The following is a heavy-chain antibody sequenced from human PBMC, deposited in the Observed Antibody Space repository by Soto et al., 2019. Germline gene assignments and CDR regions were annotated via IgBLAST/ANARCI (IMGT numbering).Heavy chain of an antibody. CDR2: IYTSGST. D-gene: IGHD2-15*01. Sequence: SETLSLTSTVSGGSISSDCWSWIRPPAGKGLEWIGRIYTSGSTNYNPSLKSRVTMSVDTSKNQFSLKLSSVTAADTAVYYCARGGCSGGSCPYYYGMDVWGQGTTVT. V-gene: IGHV4-4*07. CDR1: GGSISSDC. J-gene: IGHJ6*02. CDR3: ARGGCSGGSCPYYYGMDV.